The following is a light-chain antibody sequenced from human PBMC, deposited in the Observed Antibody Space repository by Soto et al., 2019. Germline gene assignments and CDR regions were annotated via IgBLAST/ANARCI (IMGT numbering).Light chain of an antibody. CDR3: QQYGSSPSLT. J-gene: IGKJ3*01. V-gene: IGKV3-20*01. CDR2: GAS. CDR1: QSVSSSY. Sequence: EIVLTQSPGTLSLSPGERATLSCRASQSVSSSYLAWYQQKPGQAPMLLIYGASSRATGIPDRLSGSGSGTDFTLTISRLEPEDFAVYYCQQYGSSPSLTFGPGTKVDIK.